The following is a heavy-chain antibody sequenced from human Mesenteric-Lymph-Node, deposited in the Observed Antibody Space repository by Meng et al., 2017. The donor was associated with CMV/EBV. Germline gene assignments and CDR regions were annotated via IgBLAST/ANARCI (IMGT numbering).Heavy chain of an antibody. Sequence: VSLSSGVYSWSWLRQPPGKGLELIGYIYHSGSTYYNPSLKSRVTISVDRSKNQFSLKLSSVTAADTAVYYCARQASSGWYSNWFDPWGQGTLVTVSS. D-gene: IGHD6-19*01. CDR1: VSLSSGVYS. J-gene: IGHJ5*02. V-gene: IGHV4-30-2*01. CDR3: ARQASSGWYSNWFDP. CDR2: IYHSGST.